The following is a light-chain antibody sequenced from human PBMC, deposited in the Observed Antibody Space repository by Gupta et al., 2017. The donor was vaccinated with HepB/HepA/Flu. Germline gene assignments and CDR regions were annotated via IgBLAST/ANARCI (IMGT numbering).Light chain of an antibody. J-gene: IGKJ5*01. CDR2: GAS. CDR3: QQYDTYPPT. CDR1: EHISNW. Sequence: RASEHISNWLAWYQQKPDKAPKSLIYGASTLRSGVPSRFSGSGSGTDCTLTISSLQPEEFAVYYCQQYDTYPPTFGQGTRLDIK. V-gene: IGKV1D-16*01.